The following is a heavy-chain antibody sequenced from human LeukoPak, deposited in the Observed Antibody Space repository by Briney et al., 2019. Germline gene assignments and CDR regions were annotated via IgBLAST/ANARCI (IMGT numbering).Heavy chain of an antibody. CDR1: GFTFSSYG. Sequence: GGSLRLSCAASGFTFSSYGMSWVRQAPGKGLEWASVISGSGGNTYYADSVKGRFTISRDNSKNTLYLQMNSLRAEDTAVYYCAKDLTGRYFDWLLIDYFDYWGQGTLVTVSS. J-gene: IGHJ4*02. V-gene: IGHV3-23*01. CDR3: AKDLTGRYFDWLLIDYFDY. D-gene: IGHD3-9*01. CDR2: ISGSGGNT.